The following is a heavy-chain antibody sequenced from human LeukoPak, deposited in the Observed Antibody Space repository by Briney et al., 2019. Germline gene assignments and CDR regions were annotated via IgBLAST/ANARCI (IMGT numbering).Heavy chain of an antibody. D-gene: IGHD3-22*01. Sequence: SQTLSLTCAISGDSVSSNSAAWNWIRQSPSRGLEWQGRTYYRSKWYNDYAVSVKSRITINPDTSKNQFSLQLNSVTPEDTAVYYCARDHKTPIRDPRIVVNDAFDIWGQGTMVTVSS. CDR3: ARDHKTPIRDPRIVVNDAFDI. CDR1: GDSVSSNSAA. CDR2: TYYRSKWYN. V-gene: IGHV6-1*01. J-gene: IGHJ3*02.